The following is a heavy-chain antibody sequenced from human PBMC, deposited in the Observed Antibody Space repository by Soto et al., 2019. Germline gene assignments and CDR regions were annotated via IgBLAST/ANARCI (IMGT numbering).Heavy chain of an antibody. J-gene: IGHJ5*02. V-gene: IGHV4-31*03. CDR1: GGSFSSGGFY. Sequence: TLSLTCTISGGSFSSGGFYWGWIRQCPGKGLEWIGHIFNTATTRYNPPLRRRLSMSIDTSANLFSMRLSSVTATDTAIYYCARGFYGSGGPDLWGRGTLVTVSS. CDR3: ARGFYGSGGPDL. CDR2: IFNTATT. D-gene: IGHD3-10*01.